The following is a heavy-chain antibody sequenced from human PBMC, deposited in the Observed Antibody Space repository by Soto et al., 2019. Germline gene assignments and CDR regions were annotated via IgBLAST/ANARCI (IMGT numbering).Heavy chain of an antibody. D-gene: IGHD1-7*01. CDR1: GYSVSSNSAA. CDR2: TYYRSRWCN. V-gene: IGHV6-1*01. CDR3: AGTTSLQWYYMDV. J-gene: IGHJ6*03. Sequence: SQTLSLTCAISGYSVSSNSAAWNWIRQSPSRGLEWLGRTYYRSRWCNDYAVSVKSRITINPDTSKNQFSLHLNSVTPEDTAVYYCAGTTSLQWYYMDVWGKGTTVTVSS.